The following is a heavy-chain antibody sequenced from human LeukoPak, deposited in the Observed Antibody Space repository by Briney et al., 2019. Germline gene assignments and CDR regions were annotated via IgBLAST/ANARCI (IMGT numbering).Heavy chain of an antibody. Sequence: GGSLRLSCAASGFTFSDYYMSWIRQAPGKGLEWVSYISSSGSTIYYADSVKGRFTISRDNAKNSLYLQMNSLRAEDTAVYYCARPKYSSSWQIFDYWGQGTLVTASS. V-gene: IGHV3-11*01. J-gene: IGHJ4*02. D-gene: IGHD6-13*01. CDR3: ARPKYSSSWQIFDY. CDR1: GFTFSDYY. CDR2: ISSSGSTI.